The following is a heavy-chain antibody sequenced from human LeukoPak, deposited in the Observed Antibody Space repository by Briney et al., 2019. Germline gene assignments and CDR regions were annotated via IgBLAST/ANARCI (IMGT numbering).Heavy chain of an antibody. Sequence: SETLSLTCTVSGGSISSYYWSWIRQPPGKGLEWIGYIYYSGSTNYNPSLKSRVTISVDTSKNQFSLKLSSVTDADTAVYYCARGNGYYDYVWGSYRPAALNFDYWGQGTLVTVSS. J-gene: IGHJ4*02. CDR2: IYYSGST. D-gene: IGHD3-16*02. CDR3: ARGNGYYDYVWGSYRPAALNFDY. CDR1: GGSISSYY. V-gene: IGHV4-59*01.